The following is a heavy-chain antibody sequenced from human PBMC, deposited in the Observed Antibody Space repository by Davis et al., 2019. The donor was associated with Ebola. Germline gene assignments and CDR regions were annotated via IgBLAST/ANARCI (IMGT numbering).Heavy chain of an antibody. CDR3: ARAPDYDLLRGLDV. D-gene: IGHD3-3*01. Sequence: ASVKVSCKAYGYTFTGYYMHWVRQAPGQGLEWMGWINPNIGDTNYAQRFQGRVTITRDTSISTAYMELSRLTSDDTAFYFCARAPDYDLLRGLDVWGPGTTVTVSS. CDR1: GYTFTGYY. J-gene: IGHJ6*02. CDR2: INPNIGDT. V-gene: IGHV1-2*02.